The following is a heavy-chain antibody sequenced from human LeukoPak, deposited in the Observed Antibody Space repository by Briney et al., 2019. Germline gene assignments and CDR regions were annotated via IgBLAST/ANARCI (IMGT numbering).Heavy chain of an antibody. CDR2: IYYSGNT. CDR1: GGSISSYY. J-gene: IGHJ4*02. Sequence: SESLSLTCTVSGGSISSYYWSWIRQPPGKGLEWSGYIYYSGNTNYNPSLKSRGTISLDTSKNQVSLKLSSVTAADTAVYYCAREQYYYDSGTYYTFFDYWGQGTLVTVSS. CDR3: AREQYYYDSGTYYTFFDY. V-gene: IGHV4-59*01. D-gene: IGHD3-10*01.